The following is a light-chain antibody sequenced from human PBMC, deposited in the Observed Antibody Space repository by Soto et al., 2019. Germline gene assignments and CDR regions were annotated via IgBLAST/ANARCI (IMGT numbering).Light chain of an antibody. CDR2: DVT. CDR1: SSDVGGYNY. Sequence: QSALTQPRSVSGSPGQSVSISCTGTSSDVGGYNYVSWYQHHPGKAPTVMIYDVTKRPSGVPDRFSGSKSGNTASLTISGLQAEDEADYYCCSYAGSSTWVFGGGTQLTVL. V-gene: IGLV2-11*01. J-gene: IGLJ7*01. CDR3: CSYAGSSTWV.